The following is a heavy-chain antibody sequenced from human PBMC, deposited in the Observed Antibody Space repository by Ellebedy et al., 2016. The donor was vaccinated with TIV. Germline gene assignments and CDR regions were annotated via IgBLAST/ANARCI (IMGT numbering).Heavy chain of an antibody. V-gene: IGHV3-48*04. Sequence: GESLKISCTASGFTFTPYSMNWVRQVPGKGLEWISYISGSTITSYYADSVKGRFSISRDNAKNSLYLQMNGLGVEDTAVYFCARDMAWGNERVIDAFDIWGHGTLVTVSS. CDR2: ISGSTITS. CDR3: ARDMAWGNERVIDAFDI. J-gene: IGHJ3*02. CDR1: GFTFTPYS. D-gene: IGHD7-27*01.